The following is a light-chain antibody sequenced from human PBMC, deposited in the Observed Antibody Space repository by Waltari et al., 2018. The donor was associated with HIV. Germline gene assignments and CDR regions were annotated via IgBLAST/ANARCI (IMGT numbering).Light chain of an antibody. CDR1: SSDVGGYNF. Sequence: QSALTQPPSASGSPGQSVIISCTGTSSDVGGYNFVSWYQQHPGKAPKLLIFEASKRPSGVPDRFSGSKSGNPASLTVSGLQAEDEADYYCSSYAGSSNLVFGGGTKLTVL. CDR3: SSYAGSSNLV. V-gene: IGLV2-8*01. CDR2: EAS. J-gene: IGLJ3*02.